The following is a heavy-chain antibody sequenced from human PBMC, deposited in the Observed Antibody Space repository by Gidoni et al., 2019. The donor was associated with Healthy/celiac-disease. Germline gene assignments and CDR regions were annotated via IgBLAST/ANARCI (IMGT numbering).Heavy chain of an antibody. J-gene: IGHJ5*02. CDR2: IYYSGST. Sequence: QAQLQESGTGLVKASQTLSLTCTVSGGSISSGGYYWSWIRQHPGKGLEWIGYIYYSGSTYYNPSLKSLVTISVDTSKNQFSLKLSSVTAADPAVYSCARGSGWYSGSGSYVSLFVPWGQGTLVTVSS. CDR3: ARGSGWYSGSGSYVSLFVP. V-gene: IGHV4-31*01. CDR1: GGSISSGGYY. D-gene: IGHD3-10*01.